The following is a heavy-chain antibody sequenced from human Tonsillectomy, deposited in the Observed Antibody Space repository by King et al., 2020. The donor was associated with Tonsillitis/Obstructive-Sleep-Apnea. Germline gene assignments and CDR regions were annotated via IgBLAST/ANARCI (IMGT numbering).Heavy chain of an antibody. CDR2: IWYDGSNK. J-gene: IGHJ4*02. D-gene: IGHD2-2*01. V-gene: IGHV3-33*01. CDR3: ARARGQTAAILGY. CDR1: GFTFSSYG. Sequence: VQLVESGGGVVQPGRSLRLSCAASGFTFSSYGMHWGRQAPGKGLEWVAVIWYDGSNKYYGDSVKGRFTISRDNSKNTLYLQMNSLRAEDTAVYYCARARGQTAAILGYWGQGTLVTVSS.